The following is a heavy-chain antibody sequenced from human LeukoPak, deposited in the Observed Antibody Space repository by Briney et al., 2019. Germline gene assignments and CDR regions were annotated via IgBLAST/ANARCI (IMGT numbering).Heavy chain of an antibody. V-gene: IGHV1-18*01. CDR1: GYTLRSYD. Sequence: GASVKVSCKASGYTLRSYDITWVRQAPGQGLEWMGWISPNNGNTNYAQKFQGRVIMTTDTPTSTAYMEMRSLRSDDTAVYYCARDRDSSGWHVADYWGQGTLVTVSS. CDR3: ARDRDSSGWHVADY. CDR2: ISPNNGNT. D-gene: IGHD6-19*01. J-gene: IGHJ4*02.